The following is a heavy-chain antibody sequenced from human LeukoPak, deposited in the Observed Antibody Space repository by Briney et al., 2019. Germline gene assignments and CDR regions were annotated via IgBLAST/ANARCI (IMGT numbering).Heavy chain of an antibody. CDR3: TSGGMVSGDY. Sequence: SETLPLTCTVSGGSINSYYWSWIRQPPGKGLEWIGYIYYSGSTNYSPSLKSRVTISRDTSKNQFSLKLRSVTAADTAVYYCTSGGMVSGDYWGRGTLVTVSS. CDR2: IYYSGST. CDR1: GGSINSYY. D-gene: IGHD2-8*01. J-gene: IGHJ4*01. V-gene: IGHV4-59*01.